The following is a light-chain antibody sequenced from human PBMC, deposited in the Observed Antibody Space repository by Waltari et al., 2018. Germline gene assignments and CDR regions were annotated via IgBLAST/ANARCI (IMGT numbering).Light chain of an antibody. J-gene: IGKJ2*01. Sequence: EIVMTQSPATLSVSPGDRATLPCRASQSFTRKLSWYQQKPGQVPRRLIYGVSTRATGIPARFSGSGSGTEFTLTISSLQSEDSAVYYCSQYNDWPYTFGQGTKLELQ. CDR1: QSFTRK. V-gene: IGKV3-15*01. CDR3: SQYNDWPYT. CDR2: GVS.